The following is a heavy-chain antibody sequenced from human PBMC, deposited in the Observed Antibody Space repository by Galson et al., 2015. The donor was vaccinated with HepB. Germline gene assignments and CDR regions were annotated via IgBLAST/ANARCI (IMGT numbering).Heavy chain of an antibody. J-gene: IGHJ6*02. CDR2: ISAYNGNT. D-gene: IGHD6-19*01. CDR3: AREGEQWLVRTPYYYYGMDV. V-gene: IGHV1-18*04. Sequence: SGAEVKQPVTSVKVSCKASGYTFTSYGISWVRQAPGQGLEWMGWISAYNGNTNYAQKLQGRVTMTTDTSTSTAYMELRSLRSDDTAVYYCAREGEQWLVRTPYYYYGMDVWGQGTTVTVSS. CDR1: GYTFTSYG.